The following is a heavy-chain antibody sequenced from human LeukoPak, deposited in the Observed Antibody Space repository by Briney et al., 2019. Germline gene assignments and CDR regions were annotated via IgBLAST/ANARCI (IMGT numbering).Heavy chain of an antibody. Sequence: ASVKVSCKASGGTFSSYAISWVRQAPGQGLEWMGRIIPIFGTANYAQKFQGRVTITTDESTSTAYMELSSLRSEDTAVYYCARDPTANLGYCSGGSCYSGGGDAFDIWGQGTMVTVSS. CDR2: IIPIFGTA. CDR3: ARDPTANLGYCSGGSCYSGGGDAFDI. J-gene: IGHJ3*02. D-gene: IGHD2-15*01. V-gene: IGHV1-69*05. CDR1: GGTFSSYA.